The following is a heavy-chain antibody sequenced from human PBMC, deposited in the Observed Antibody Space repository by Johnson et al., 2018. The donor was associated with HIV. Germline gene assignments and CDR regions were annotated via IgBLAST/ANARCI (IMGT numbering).Heavy chain of an antibody. D-gene: IGHD1-26*01. CDR2: IKQDGSEK. Sequence: VQLVESWGGLVKPGGSLRLSCAASGFTFSSYWMSWVRQAPGKGLEWVANIKQDGSEKYYVDSLKGRFTISRDNAKNSLYLQMNSLRAEDTAVYYCATFVGGSFHAFDIWGQGTMVTVSS. CDR1: GFTFSSYW. CDR3: ATFVGGSFHAFDI. J-gene: IGHJ3*02. V-gene: IGHV3-7*05.